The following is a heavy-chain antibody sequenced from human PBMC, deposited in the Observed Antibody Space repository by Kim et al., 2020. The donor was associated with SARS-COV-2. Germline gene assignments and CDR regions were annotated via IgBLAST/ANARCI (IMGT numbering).Heavy chain of an antibody. J-gene: IGHJ4*02. D-gene: IGHD4-17*01. CDR2: INPNSGGT. Sequence: ASVKVSCKASGYTFTGYYMHWVRQAPGQGLEWMGRINPNSGGTNYAQKFQGRVTMTRDTSISTAYMELSRLRSDDTAVYYCARDRSRTVTKKPVIWGQGTLVTVSS. CDR3: ARDRSRTVTKKPVI. CDR1: GYTFTGYY. V-gene: IGHV1-2*06.